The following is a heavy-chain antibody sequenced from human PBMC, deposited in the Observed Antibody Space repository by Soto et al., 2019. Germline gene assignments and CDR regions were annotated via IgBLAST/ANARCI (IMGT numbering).Heavy chain of an antibody. Sequence: SETLSLTCTDSGTSISSSSYYWVSIRQPPGKGLEWIGTIYYSGSTYYNPSLKSRVTISVDTSKNQFSLKLSSVTAADTAVYYCARRGSGSYSDYWGQGTLVTVSS. D-gene: IGHD3-10*01. CDR1: GTSISSSSYY. J-gene: IGHJ4*02. CDR2: IYYSGST. V-gene: IGHV4-39*01. CDR3: ARRGSGSYSDY.